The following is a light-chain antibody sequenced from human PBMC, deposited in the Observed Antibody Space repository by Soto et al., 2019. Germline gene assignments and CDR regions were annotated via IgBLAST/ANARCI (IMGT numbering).Light chain of an antibody. Sequence: QSALTQPASVSGSPGQSITISCTGTSSDVGGYNYVSWYQQFPGKVPKLMIYEVSNRPSGVSNRFSGSKSGNTASLTISGLQAEDEADYYCSSYTSSSTQVFGTGTKLTVL. J-gene: IGLJ1*01. CDR1: SSDVGGYNY. CDR2: EVS. CDR3: SSYTSSSTQV. V-gene: IGLV2-14*01.